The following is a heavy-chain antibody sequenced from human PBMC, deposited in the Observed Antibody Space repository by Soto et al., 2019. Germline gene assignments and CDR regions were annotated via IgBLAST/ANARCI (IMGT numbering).Heavy chain of an antibody. CDR3: AREPRHWYFDL. J-gene: IGHJ2*01. CDR2: ISGSGGST. Sequence: EVQLLESGGGLGQPGGSLRLSCAASGFTFSNYGMTWVRQAPGKGLEWVSAISGSGGSTYYADSVKGRFTISRDNSKNTLYLQMNSLRVQDTAVYSCAREPRHWYFDLWGRGTLVTASS. V-gene: IGHV3-23*01. CDR1: GFTFSNYG.